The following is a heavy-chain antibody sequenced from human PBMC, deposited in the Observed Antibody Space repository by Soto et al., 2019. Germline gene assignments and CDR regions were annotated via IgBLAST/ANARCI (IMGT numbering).Heavy chain of an antibody. D-gene: IGHD3-10*01. V-gene: IGHV3-9*01. J-gene: IGHJ3*02. Sequence: EVQLVESGGGLVQPGRSLRLSCAASGFTFDDYAMHWVRQAPGKGLEWVSGMSWNSGSIGYADSVKGRFTISRDNAKNSLYLQMNSLRAEDTALYYCATITMFRGVIITSGAFDIWGQGTMVTVSS. CDR2: MSWNSGSI. CDR1: GFTFDDYA. CDR3: ATITMFRGVIITSGAFDI.